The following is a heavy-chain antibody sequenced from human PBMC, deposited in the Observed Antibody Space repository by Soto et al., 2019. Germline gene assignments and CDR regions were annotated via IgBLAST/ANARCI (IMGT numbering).Heavy chain of an antibody. CDR2: ISSDGSTI. V-gene: IGHV3-30-3*01. D-gene: IGHD3-10*01. Sequence: QVLLVESGGGVVQPGTSLTLSCAASGFPFTSYAMHWVRQTPEKGLQWLTIISSDGSTIHYVDSVKGRFTISRDNSKNTVYLQMNCLRADDTAVYYCARGTGSGSFLIDYWGQGTLVTVSS. CDR3: ARGTGSGSFLIDY. CDR1: GFPFTSYA. J-gene: IGHJ4*02.